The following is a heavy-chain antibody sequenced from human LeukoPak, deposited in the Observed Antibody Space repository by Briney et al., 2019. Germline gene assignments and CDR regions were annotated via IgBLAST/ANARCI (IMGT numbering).Heavy chain of an antibody. V-gene: IGHV3-21*01. D-gene: IGHD3-22*01. CDR3: ARDDSSGYYPIF. Sequence: GGSLRLSCAASGFTFSSDSMNWVRQAPGKGLEWVSSISSSSSYIYYADSVKGRFTTSRDNAKNSLYLQMNSLRAEDTAVYYCARDDSSGYYPIFWGQGTLVTVSS. CDR1: GFTFSSDS. J-gene: IGHJ4*02. CDR2: ISSSSSYI.